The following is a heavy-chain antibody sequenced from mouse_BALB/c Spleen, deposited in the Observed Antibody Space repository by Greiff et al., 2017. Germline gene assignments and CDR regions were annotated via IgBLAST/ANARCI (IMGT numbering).Heavy chain of an antibody. Sequence: EVQGVESGGGLVKPGGSLKLSCAASGFTFSSYAMSWVRQTPEKRLEWVASISSGGSTYYPDSVKGRFTISRDNARNILYLQMSSLRSEDTAMYYCARGTYYGSSLDYWGQGTTLTVSS. D-gene: IGHD1-1*01. CDR1: GFTFSSYA. CDR2: ISSGGST. CDR3: ARGTYYGSSLDY. J-gene: IGHJ2*01. V-gene: IGHV5-6-5*01.